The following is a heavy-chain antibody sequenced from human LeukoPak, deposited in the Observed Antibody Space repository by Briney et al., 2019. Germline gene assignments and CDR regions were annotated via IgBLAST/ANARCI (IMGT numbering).Heavy chain of an antibody. D-gene: IGHD2-15*01. J-gene: IGHJ4*02. V-gene: IGHV3-7*03. Sequence: PGGSLRLSCAASGFTFSSYWMSWVRQAPGKGLEWVAQINQDESVKYYVDSLKGRFTVSRDNAKNSLYLQMNSLRAEDTAVYYCAKAADIVVVVAAADYWGQGTLVTVSS. CDR3: AKAADIVVVVAAADY. CDR2: INQDESVK. CDR1: GFTFSSYW.